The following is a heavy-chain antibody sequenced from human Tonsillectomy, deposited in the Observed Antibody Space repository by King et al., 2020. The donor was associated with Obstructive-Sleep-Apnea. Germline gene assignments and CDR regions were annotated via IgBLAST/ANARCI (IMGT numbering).Heavy chain of an antibody. CDR1: GGTFSSYA. V-gene: IGHV1-69*01. Sequence: QLVQSGAEVKKPGSSVKVSCKASGGTFSSYAISWVRQAPGQGLEWMGGIIPLFGTANYAQKVQGRVTITADESTSTAYTALSSLRSEDTAVYYCARGTLIAVAVSDAFDIWGQGTMVTVSS. J-gene: IGHJ3*02. D-gene: IGHD6-19*01. CDR2: IIPLFGTA. CDR3: ARGTLIAVAVSDAFDI.